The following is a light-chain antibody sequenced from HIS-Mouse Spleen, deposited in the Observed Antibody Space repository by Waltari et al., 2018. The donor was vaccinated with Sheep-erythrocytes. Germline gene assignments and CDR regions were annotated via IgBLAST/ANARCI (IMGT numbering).Light chain of an antibody. CDR2: AAS. J-gene: IGKJ5*01. V-gene: IGKV1-12*01. CDR3: QQANSFPIT. CDR1: QGISRW. Sequence: DIQLTQSPSSVSASVGDRVTITCRPSQGISRWLAWYQQKPGKAPKLLIYAASSLQSGVPSRFSGSGSGTDFTLTISSLQPEDFATYYCQQANSFPITFGQGTRLEIK.